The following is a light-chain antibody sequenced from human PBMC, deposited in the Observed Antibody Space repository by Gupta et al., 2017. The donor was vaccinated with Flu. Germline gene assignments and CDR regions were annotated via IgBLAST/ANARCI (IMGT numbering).Light chain of an antibody. Sequence: EIDMTLSPATLSVSPGKRATLSCRASQSVRSNLAWYQEKPGQAPRLLIYGASTRATGIPARFSGSGSGTEFTLTISSLQSEDFAVYYCQQYNNWPWTFGQGTKVEIK. V-gene: IGKV3-15*01. CDR2: GAS. CDR3: QQYNNWPWT. J-gene: IGKJ1*01. CDR1: QSVRSN.